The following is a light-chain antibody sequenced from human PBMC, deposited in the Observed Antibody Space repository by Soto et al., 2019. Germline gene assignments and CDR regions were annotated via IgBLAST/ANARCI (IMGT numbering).Light chain of an antibody. CDR3: CSYATYNMI. CDR2: DGT. J-gene: IGLJ2*01. Sequence: QSVLTQPASVSGSPGQSITISCTRTSNDFGTYYFVSWYQQHPDKAPKLIIYDGTERPSGVSNRFSGSKSGNTASLTISGLPAEDEAHYYCCSYATYNMILGGGTKLTVL. CDR1: SNDFGTYYF. V-gene: IGLV2-23*01.